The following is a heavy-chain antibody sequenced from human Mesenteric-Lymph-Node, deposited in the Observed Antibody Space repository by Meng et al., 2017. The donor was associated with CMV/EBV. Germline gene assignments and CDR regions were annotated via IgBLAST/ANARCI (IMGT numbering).Heavy chain of an antibody. CDR3: ARDQSMAASGWEDY. D-gene: IGHD6-13*01. Sequence: KASGYTFTDYYMHWVRQAPGQGLDWMGRINPNSGDTDYAQKFQGRVTMTRDTSISTAYMELSSLRSDDTAVYYCARDQSMAASGWEDYWGQGTLVTVSS. CDR1: GYTFTDYY. CDR2: INPNSGDT. V-gene: IGHV1-2*06. J-gene: IGHJ4*02.